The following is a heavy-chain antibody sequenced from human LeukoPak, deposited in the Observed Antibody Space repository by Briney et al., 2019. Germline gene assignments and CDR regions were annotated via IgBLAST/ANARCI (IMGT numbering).Heavy chain of an antibody. CDR2: IWYDGSNK. J-gene: IGHJ4*02. V-gene: IGHV3-33*01. CDR3: ARDDVAVTGALGF. CDR1: GYTFSSYG. Sequence: AGGSLRLSCAASGYTFSSYGMHWVRQAPGKGLEWVAVIWYDGSNKYYADSVKGRFTISRDNSKNTLYLQMNSLRAEDTAVYYCARDDVAVTGALGFWGQGTLVTVSS. D-gene: IGHD6-19*01.